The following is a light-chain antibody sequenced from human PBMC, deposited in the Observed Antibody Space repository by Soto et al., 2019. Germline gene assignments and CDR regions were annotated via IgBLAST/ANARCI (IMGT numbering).Light chain of an antibody. CDR1: QSVSSSY. Sequence: EIVLTQSPGTLTLSPGERATLSCRASQSVSSSYLAWYQQKPGQPPRLLIYGASSRATGIPDRFSGSGSGTDFSLTITRLKPEDFAVYYCQHYRTSFGGGTKVEIK. V-gene: IGKV3-20*01. J-gene: IGKJ4*01. CDR2: GAS. CDR3: QHYRTS.